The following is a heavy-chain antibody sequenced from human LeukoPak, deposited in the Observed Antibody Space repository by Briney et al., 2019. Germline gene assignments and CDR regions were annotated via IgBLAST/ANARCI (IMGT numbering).Heavy chain of an antibody. CDR3: ARDSNLPFDY. V-gene: IGHV1-69-2*01. Sequence: ASVKVSCKVSGYTFTDYYMHWVQQAPGKGLEWMGLVDPEDGETIYAEKFQGRVTITADTSTDTAYMELSSLRSEDTAVYYCARDSNLPFDYWGQGTLVTVSS. CDR1: GYTFTDYY. CDR2: VDPEDGET. D-gene: IGHD4-11*01. J-gene: IGHJ4*02.